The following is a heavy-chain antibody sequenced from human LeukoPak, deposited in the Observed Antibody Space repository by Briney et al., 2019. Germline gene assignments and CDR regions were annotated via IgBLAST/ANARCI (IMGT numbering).Heavy chain of an antibody. D-gene: IGHD1-1*01. J-gene: IGHJ6*03. V-gene: IGHV1-2*02. CDR2: INPNTGDT. Sequence: ASVKVSCKASGYTFTGYYMHWVRQAPGQGLEWMGWINPNTGDTNYEQKFQGRVTMTRDTSISTGYMELNRLTSDDTAVYYCARGGDWNDYLGYYYYMDVWGKGTTVIISS. CDR3: ARGGDWNDYLGYYYYMDV. CDR1: GYTFTGYY.